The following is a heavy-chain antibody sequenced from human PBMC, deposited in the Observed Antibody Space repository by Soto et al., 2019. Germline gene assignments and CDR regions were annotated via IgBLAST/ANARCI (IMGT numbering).Heavy chain of an antibody. J-gene: IGHJ6*02. Sequence: QVQLQESGPGLVKPSETLSLTCTVSGGSISSYYWSWIRQPAGKGLEWIGRVYTSGSTNYNPSLRCLVTMSVDTSKNQFSLKLNSVTAADTAVYYCARDRPIVATSGYGMDVWGQGTAVTVSS. CDR2: VYTSGST. CDR3: ARDRPIVATSGYGMDV. V-gene: IGHV4-4*07. CDR1: GGSISSYY. D-gene: IGHD5-12*01.